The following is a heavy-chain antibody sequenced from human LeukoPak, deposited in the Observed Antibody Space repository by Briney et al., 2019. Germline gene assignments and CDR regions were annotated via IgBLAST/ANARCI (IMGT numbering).Heavy chain of an antibody. CDR3: AKGLSILIVVVPVGDAFDI. CDR2: ISGSGGST. J-gene: IGHJ3*02. V-gene: IGHV3-23*01. Sequence: SGGSLRLSCAASGFTFSSYAMSWVRQAPGKGLEWVSAISGSGGSTYYADSVKGRFTISRDNSKNTLYLQMNSLRAEDTAVYYCAKGLSILIVVVPVGDAFDIWGQGTMVTVSS. D-gene: IGHD3-22*01. CDR1: GFTFSSYA.